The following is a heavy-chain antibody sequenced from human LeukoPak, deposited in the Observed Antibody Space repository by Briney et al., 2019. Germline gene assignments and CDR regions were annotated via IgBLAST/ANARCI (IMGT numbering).Heavy chain of an antibody. J-gene: IGHJ5*02. CDR1: GFTLTKYW. CDR3: AREVGYCSSTSCSGDWFDP. Sequence: GGSLRLSCVVSGFTLTKYWMSWVRQAPGKGLECVANIKQDGSEIYYVDSVKGRFTISRGNAKNSLYLQMNSLRAEDTAVYYCAREVGYCSSTSCSGDWFDPWGQGTLVTVSS. D-gene: IGHD2-2*01. V-gene: IGHV3-7*01. CDR2: IKQDGSEI.